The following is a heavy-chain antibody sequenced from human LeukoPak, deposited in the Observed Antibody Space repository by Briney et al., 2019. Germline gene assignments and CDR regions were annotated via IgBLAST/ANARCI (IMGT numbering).Heavy chain of an antibody. Sequence: PGGSLRLSCAASGFTFSSYGMHWVRQAPGKGLEWVAVIWYDGSNKYYADSVKGRFTISRDNSKNTLYLQMNSLRAEDTAVYYCARGRAVAGPGAFFDYWGQGTLVTVSS. J-gene: IGHJ4*02. D-gene: IGHD6-19*01. V-gene: IGHV3-33*01. CDR1: GFTFSSYG. CDR3: ARGRAVAGPGAFFDY. CDR2: IWYDGSNK.